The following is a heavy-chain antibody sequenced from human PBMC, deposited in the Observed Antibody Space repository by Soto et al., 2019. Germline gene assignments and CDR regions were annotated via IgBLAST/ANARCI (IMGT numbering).Heavy chain of an antibody. D-gene: IGHD3-22*01. CDR3: ASSYASRGSSFDY. V-gene: IGHV4-30-2*01. CDR1: GGSISSGGYS. Sequence: QLQLQESGSGLVKPSQTLSLTCAVSGGSISSGGYSWSWIRQPPGKGLEWIGYIYHSGSTYYNPSLTRRLTTSLDRSKNQVSLKLGSATAADTAVYYCASSYASRGSSFDYWGQGTLVTVSS. CDR2: IYHSGST. J-gene: IGHJ4*02.